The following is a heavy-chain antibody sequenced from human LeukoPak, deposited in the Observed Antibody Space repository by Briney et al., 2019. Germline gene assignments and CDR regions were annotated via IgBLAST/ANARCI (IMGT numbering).Heavy chain of an antibody. J-gene: IGHJ4*02. Sequence: SGGSLRLSCAASGFTFSSYAMHWVRQAPGKGLEWVAVISYDGSNKYYADSVKGRFTISRDNSKNTLYLQMNSLRAEDTALYYCARMKMVRGAPWGFDYWGQGTLVSVSS. CDR1: GFTFSSYA. CDR2: ISYDGSNK. V-gene: IGHV3-30-3*01. D-gene: IGHD3-10*01. CDR3: ARMKMVRGAPWGFDY.